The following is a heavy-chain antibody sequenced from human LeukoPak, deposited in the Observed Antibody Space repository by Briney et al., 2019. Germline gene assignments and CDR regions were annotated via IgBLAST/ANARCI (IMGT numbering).Heavy chain of an antibody. V-gene: IGHV3-7*01. J-gene: IGHJ4*02. CDR2: IKQDGSEK. CDR1: GFTFSSYW. D-gene: IGHD3-10*01. Sequence: GGSLRLSCAASGFTFSSYWTSWVRQAPGKGLEWVANIKQDGSEKYYVDSVKGRFTISRDNAKNSLYLQMNSLRAEDTAVYYCARDRSRRGFDYWGQGTLVTVSS. CDR3: ARDRSRRGFDY.